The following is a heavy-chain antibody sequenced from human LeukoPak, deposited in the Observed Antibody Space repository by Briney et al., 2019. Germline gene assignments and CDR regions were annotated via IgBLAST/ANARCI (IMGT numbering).Heavy chain of an antibody. V-gene: IGHV3-74*01. Sequence: AETLRLSCAASGVTFGNYWMHWIRQAPGHGLIWVSRINSDGSSTAYADSVKGRFTISRDNAKNTLYLQMNSLRVEDTAVYYCVRGAPFDYWGQGILVTVSS. CDR3: VRGAPFDY. CDR1: GVTFGNYW. J-gene: IGHJ4*02. CDR2: INSDGSST.